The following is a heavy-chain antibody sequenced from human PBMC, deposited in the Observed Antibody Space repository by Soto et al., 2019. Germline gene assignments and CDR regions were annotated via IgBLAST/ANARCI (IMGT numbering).Heavy chain of an antibody. V-gene: IGHV1-2*04. Sequence: ASVKVSCKASGYTFTGYYMHWVRQAPGQGLEWMGWINPNSGGTNYAQKYQGWVTMTRDTSISTAYMELSRLRSDDTAVYYCARSQFGSVIYFSHYYYYGMDVWGQGTTGTVSS. CDR1: GYTFTGYY. J-gene: IGHJ6*02. CDR2: INPNSGGT. CDR3: ARSQFGSVIYFSHYYYYGMDV. D-gene: IGHD3-10*01.